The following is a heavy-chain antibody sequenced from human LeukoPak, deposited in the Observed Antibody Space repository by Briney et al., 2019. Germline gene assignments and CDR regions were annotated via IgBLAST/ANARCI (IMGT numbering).Heavy chain of an antibody. D-gene: IGHD1-1*01. Sequence: GASVKVSCKTSGYTFTNYDINWVRQAAGQGLEWMGWVNPDSGDTGFAQKFQRRLTITTNTSARIAYMEMSGLTSEDTAVYYCTRDWTYWGPGTLVAVSS. V-gene: IGHV1-8*01. CDR2: VNPDSGDT. CDR1: GYTFTNYD. CDR3: TRDWTY. J-gene: IGHJ4*02.